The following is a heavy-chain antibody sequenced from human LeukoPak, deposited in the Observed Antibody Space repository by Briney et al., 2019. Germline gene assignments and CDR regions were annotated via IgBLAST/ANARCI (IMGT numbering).Heavy chain of an antibody. V-gene: IGHV4-59*01. Sequence: SETLPLTCSVSGGSISSYYWTWIRQPPGKGLEWIGYRYYSGSTTYNPSLKSRVTISVDTSKSQFSLKLISVTAADTAIYYCARVRGDFETDWGQGTLVTVSS. CDR3: ARVRGDFETD. CDR1: GGSISSYY. CDR2: RYYSGST. D-gene: IGHD3-16*01. J-gene: IGHJ1*01.